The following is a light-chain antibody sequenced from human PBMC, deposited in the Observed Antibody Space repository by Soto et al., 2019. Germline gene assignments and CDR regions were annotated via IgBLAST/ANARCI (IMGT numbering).Light chain of an antibody. CDR1: GSDVGAYKY. Sequence: QSVLTQPPSASGSPGQSLTISCAGTGSDVGAYKYVSWYQQHPGKAPKLIIYDVDKRPSGVPDRFSGSKSGNTASLTVSGLQAEDEADYYCSSYGGSNIPLYVFGTGTKVTVL. J-gene: IGLJ1*01. CDR2: DVD. V-gene: IGLV2-8*01. CDR3: SSYGGSNIPLYV.